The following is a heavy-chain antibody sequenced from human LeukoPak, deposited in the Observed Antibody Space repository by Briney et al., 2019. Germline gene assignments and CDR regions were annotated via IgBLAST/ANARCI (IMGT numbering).Heavy chain of an antibody. CDR3: ARDPSRAAAGTDY. Sequence: GGSLRLSCAASGLTFNNAWMNWVRQAPGKGLEWVSYISSSSSTIYYADSVKGRFTISRDNAKNSLYLQMNSLRDEDTAVYYCARDPSRAAAGTDYWGQGTLVTVSS. V-gene: IGHV3-48*02. D-gene: IGHD6-13*01. J-gene: IGHJ4*02. CDR1: GLTFNNAW. CDR2: ISSSSSTI.